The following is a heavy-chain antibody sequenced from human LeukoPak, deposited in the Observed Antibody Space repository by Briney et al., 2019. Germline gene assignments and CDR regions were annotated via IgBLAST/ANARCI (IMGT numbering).Heavy chain of an antibody. CDR3: TTDSVAVAGFDY. Sequence: GGSLRLSCSASGFTFSYYAMHWVRQAPGKGLDWVGRIKRKTDGGTTDYAAPVKGRFSILRDDSKNTLYLQMNSLKTEDTAVYYCTTDSVAVAGFDYWGQGTLVAVSS. V-gene: IGHV3-15*01. CDR1: GFTFSYYA. CDR2: IKRKTDGGTT. J-gene: IGHJ4*02. D-gene: IGHD6-19*01.